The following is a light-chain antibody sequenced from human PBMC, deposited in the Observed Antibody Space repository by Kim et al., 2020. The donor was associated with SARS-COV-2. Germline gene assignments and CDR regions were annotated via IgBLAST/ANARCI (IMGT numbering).Light chain of an antibody. J-gene: IGLJ2*01. Sequence: GKTITLSCTRSSGSIDDNYVQWYQQRPGGVPIIVIYEDDQRPSGVSDRFSGSIDNSSNSASLTISGLKTEDEADYYCQSYNRSTVVFGGGTQLTVL. CDR1: SGSIDDNY. CDR2: EDD. CDR3: QSYNRSTVV. V-gene: IGLV6-57*03.